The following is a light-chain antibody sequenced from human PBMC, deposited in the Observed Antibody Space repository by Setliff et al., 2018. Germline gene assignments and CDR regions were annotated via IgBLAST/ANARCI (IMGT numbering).Light chain of an antibody. CDR1: RSDVGAYDY. CDR3: SSYTGSDTIV. Sequence: SALTQPASVPASPGQSISISCSGTRSDVGAYDYVSWYQQHPGKAPKVLIYEVTNRPSGVSDRFSGSKSGNTASLSISGLQAEDEADYYCSSYTGSDTIVFGTGTKGTVL. V-gene: IGLV2-14*03. CDR2: EVT. J-gene: IGLJ1*01.